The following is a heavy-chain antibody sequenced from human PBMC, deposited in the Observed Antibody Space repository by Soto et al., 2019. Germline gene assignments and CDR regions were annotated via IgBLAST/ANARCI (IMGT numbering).Heavy chain of an antibody. CDR1: GYTFTSYY. CDR2: INPSGGST. J-gene: IGHJ3*02. D-gene: IGHD2-15*01. Sequence: ASVKVSCKASGYTFTSYYMHWVRQAPGQGLEWMGIINPSGGSTSYAQKSQGRVTMTRDTSTSTVYMELSSLRSEDTAVYYCARVLLGYCSGGSCYSDAFDIWGQGTMVTVSS. V-gene: IGHV1-46*03. CDR3: ARVLLGYCSGGSCYSDAFDI.